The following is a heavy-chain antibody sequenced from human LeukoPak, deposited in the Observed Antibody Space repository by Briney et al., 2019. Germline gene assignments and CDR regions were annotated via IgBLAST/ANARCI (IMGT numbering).Heavy chain of an antibody. D-gene: IGHD6-13*01. Sequence: ASVKVSCKASVYTFTSYGIIWVRQAPGQGLEWMGWISTYNGNTNYAQKIQGRVTMTTDTSTSTAYMELRSLRSDDTAVFYCARDLPYSSSWESIDYWGQGTLVTVSS. CDR1: VYTFTSYG. CDR3: ARDLPYSSSWESIDY. CDR2: ISTYNGNT. V-gene: IGHV1-18*01. J-gene: IGHJ4*02.